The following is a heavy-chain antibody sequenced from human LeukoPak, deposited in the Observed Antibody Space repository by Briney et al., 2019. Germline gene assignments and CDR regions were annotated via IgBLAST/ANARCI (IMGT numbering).Heavy chain of an antibody. CDR2: IYYSGNT. CDR1: GGSISSYY. J-gene: IGHJ6*02. V-gene: IGHV4-59*08. Sequence: SETLSLTCTVTGGSISSYYWSWIRQPPGKGLEWIAFIYYSGNTHYNPSLKSRVTISVDTSKNQFSLKLSSVTAANTAVYYCARKPPSGPGYYYSYGMDVWGQGTTVTVS. CDR3: ARKPPSGPGYYYSYGMDV.